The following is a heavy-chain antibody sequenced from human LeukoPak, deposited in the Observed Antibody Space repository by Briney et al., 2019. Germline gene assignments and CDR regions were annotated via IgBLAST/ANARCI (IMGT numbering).Heavy chain of an antibody. CDR2: IYYSGST. Sequence: SETLSLTCTVSGGSISSYYWSWIRQPPGKGLEWIGYIYYSGSTNYNPSLKSRVTISVDTSKNQFSLKLSSVTAADTAVYYCANVNYGSGRYRLDWGQGTLVTVSS. J-gene: IGHJ4*02. V-gene: IGHV4-59*01. CDR1: GGSISSYY. CDR3: ANVNYGSGRYRLD. D-gene: IGHD3-10*01.